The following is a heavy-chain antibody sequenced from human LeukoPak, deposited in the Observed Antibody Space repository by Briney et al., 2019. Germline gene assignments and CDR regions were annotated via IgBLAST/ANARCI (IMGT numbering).Heavy chain of an antibody. CDR1: GYTFTGSY. CDR2: IIPIFGTA. Sequence: SVKVSCKASGYTFTGSYMHWVRQAPGQGLEWMGGIIPIFGTANYAQKFQGRVTITADESTSTAYMELSSLRSEDTAVYYCASPYCSGGSCYAFYYGMDVWGQGTTVTVSS. CDR3: ASPYCSGGSCYAFYYGMDV. J-gene: IGHJ6*02. D-gene: IGHD2-15*01. V-gene: IGHV1-69*13.